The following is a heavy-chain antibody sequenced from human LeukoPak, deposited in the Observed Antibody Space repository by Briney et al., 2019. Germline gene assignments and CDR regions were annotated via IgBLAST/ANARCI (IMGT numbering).Heavy chain of an antibody. CDR3: ARRYSSSWYFDY. Sequence: PSETLSLTCTVSGGSISSYFWSWIRQPAGKGLEWIGRIYTSGSADYNPSLKSRVTMSVDTSNNQFSLKLSSVTAADTAVYYCARRYSSSWYFDYWGQGTLVTVSS. J-gene: IGHJ4*02. D-gene: IGHD6-13*01. CDR1: GGSISSYF. V-gene: IGHV4-4*07. CDR2: IYTSGSA.